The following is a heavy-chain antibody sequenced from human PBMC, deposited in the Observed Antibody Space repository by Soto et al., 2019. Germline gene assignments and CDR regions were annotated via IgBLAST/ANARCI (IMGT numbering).Heavy chain of an antibody. Sequence: PSETLSLTCAVSGDSISSLNWWSWVRQPPGKGLEWIGEIHHGGSTNYNPSLMSRVTISVDKSKNQFSLKLTSVTAADTAVDYCARYDYGSRDDYNFGYWGQGSLVTVGS. V-gene: IGHV4-4*02. CDR2: IHHGGST. CDR3: ARYDYGSRDDYNFGY. J-gene: IGHJ4*02. CDR1: GDSISSLNW. D-gene: IGHD3-10*01.